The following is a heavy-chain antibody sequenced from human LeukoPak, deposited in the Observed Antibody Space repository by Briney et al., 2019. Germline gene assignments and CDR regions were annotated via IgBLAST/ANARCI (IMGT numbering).Heavy chain of an antibody. CDR1: GYTFTGYY. Sequence: ASVKVSCKASGYTFTGYYMHWVRQAPGQGFKWMGWINHNSVGTNYAQKFQGRFTMTRDTSISTAYKELNRLRSDDTAVYECARDGRYHGSGRDYWGQGTLVTVS. CDR2: INHNSVGT. CDR3: ARDGRYHGSGRDY. V-gene: IGHV1-2*02. D-gene: IGHD3-10*01. J-gene: IGHJ4*02.